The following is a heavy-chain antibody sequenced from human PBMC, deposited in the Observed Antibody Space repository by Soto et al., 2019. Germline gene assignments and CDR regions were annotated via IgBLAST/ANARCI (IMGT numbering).Heavy chain of an antibody. V-gene: IGHV3-23*01. CDR2: ISGSGEST. J-gene: IGHJ4*02. Sequence: PGESLKISCAASGFTFSNYAMSWVRQAPGKGLEWVSGISGSGESTYYADSVKGRFTISRDNSKNTLYLQMNSLRAEDTAAYYCAKDYYDSSGFNFDYWGQGTLVTVSS. CDR3: AKDYYDSSGFNFDY. CDR1: GFTFSNYA. D-gene: IGHD3-22*01.